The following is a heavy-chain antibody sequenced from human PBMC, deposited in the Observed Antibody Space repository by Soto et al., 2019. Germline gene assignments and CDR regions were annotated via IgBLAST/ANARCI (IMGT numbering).Heavy chain of an antibody. CDR3: AAGHSGYYYDYYYYGMDV. CDR2: IVVGSGNT. Sequence: SVKVSCKASGFTFTKSAVQWVRQARGQRLEWIGWIVVGSGNTNYAQKFQERVTITRDMSTSTAYMELGSLRSEDTAVYYCAAGHSGYYYDYYYYGMDVWGQGTTVTVSS. J-gene: IGHJ6*02. CDR1: GFTFTKSA. V-gene: IGHV1-58*01. D-gene: IGHD1-26*01.